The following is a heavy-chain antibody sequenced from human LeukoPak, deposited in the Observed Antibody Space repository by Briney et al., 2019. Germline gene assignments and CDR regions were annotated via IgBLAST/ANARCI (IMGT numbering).Heavy chain of an antibody. J-gene: IGHJ5*02. Sequence: SETLSLICTVSGGSTSSYYWSWIRQPPGKGLEGIGYIYTSGSANYNPSLKSRVTISVDTSKNQFSLRLSSVTAADTAVYYCARLGSSWYLWFDPWGQGTLVTVSS. D-gene: IGHD6-13*01. CDR2: IYTSGSA. V-gene: IGHV4-4*09. CDR1: GGSTSSYY. CDR3: ARLGSSWYLWFDP.